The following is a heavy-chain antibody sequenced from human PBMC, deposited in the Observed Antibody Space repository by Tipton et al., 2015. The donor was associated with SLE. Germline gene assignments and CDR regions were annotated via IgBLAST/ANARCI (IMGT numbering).Heavy chain of an antibody. J-gene: IGHJ4*02. D-gene: IGHD1-26*01. CDR2: ISSSSSYI. V-gene: IGHV3-21*01. Sequence: SLRLSCAASGFTFSSYSMNWVRQAPGKGLEWVSSISSSSSYIYYADSVKGRFTIYRDNAKNSVYLQMNSLRADDTAVYYCASGSYQYYFDYWGQGTLVTVSS. CDR3: ASGSYQYYFDY. CDR1: GFTFSSYS.